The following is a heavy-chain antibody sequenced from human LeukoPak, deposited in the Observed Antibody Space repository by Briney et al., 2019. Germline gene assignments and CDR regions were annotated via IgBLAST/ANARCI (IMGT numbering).Heavy chain of an antibody. CDR2: IYTSGST. D-gene: IGHD2-2*03. Sequence: SETLSLTCTVSGGSISSYYWSWIRQPAGKGLEWIGRIYTSGSTNYNPSLKSRVTMSVDTSKNQFSLKLSSVTAADTAVYYCARDSVRGNCSSTSCRSYYYYGMDVWGQGTTVTVSS. J-gene: IGHJ6*02. CDR1: GGSISSYY. CDR3: ARDSVRGNCSSTSCRSYYYYGMDV. V-gene: IGHV4-4*07.